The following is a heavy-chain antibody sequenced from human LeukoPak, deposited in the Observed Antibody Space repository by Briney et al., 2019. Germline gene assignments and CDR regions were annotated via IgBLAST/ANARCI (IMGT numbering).Heavy chain of an antibody. CDR1: GFIFSDVW. V-gene: IGHV3-15*01. Sequence: PGGSLRLSCAGSGFIFSDVWMSWVRQAPGKGLEWVARIKTKDEGGAIDYAASVQGRFTITRDDSEKMLYLQMDSLKIEDTAVYYCNTDLDYWGRGTLLSV. CDR2: IKTKDEGGAI. CDR3: NTDLDY. J-gene: IGHJ4*02.